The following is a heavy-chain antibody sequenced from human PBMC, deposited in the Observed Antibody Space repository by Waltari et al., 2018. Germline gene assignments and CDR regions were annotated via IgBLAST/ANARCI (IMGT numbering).Heavy chain of an antibody. CDR2: ISPVDSDV. Sequence: EVQLVQSGVEVHKPGEPLKISCKASGYKFPNHWIGWVRQKPGKGLDWMGVISPVDSDVRYSPSVRGKVTISVDKSIDTTYLQWRSLEASDSAMYYCVRHAEGGPNTFDIWGQGTEVFVSS. J-gene: IGHJ3*02. V-gene: IGHV5-51*01. CDR1: GYKFPNHW. D-gene: IGHD2-15*01. CDR3: VRHAEGGPNTFDI.